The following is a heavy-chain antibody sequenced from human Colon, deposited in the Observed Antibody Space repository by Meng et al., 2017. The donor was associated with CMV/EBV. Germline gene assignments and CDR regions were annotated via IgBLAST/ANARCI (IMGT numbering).Heavy chain of an antibody. Sequence: GSLRLSCSVSGGSIDSNMYYWGWIRQPPGKGLEWIGYIFYTGSTKYNPSLKSRVTISLDTSKNQFSLRVNSVTAADTAVYYCARNIFRGVPPDYWGQGTLVTVSS. CDR1: GGSIDSNMYY. CDR2: IFYTGST. D-gene: IGHD3-9*01. J-gene: IGHJ4*02. V-gene: IGHV4-61*05. CDR3: ARNIFRGVPPDY.